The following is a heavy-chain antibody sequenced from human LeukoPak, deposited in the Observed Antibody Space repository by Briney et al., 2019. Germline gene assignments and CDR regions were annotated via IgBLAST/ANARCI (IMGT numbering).Heavy chain of an antibody. CDR1: GGSISSYY. Sequence: SETLSLTCTVSGGSISSYYWSWIRQPPGKGLEWIGYIYYSGSTNYNPSLKSRVTISGDTSKNQFSLKLRSVTAADTAVYYCARANRVSLYYFDYWGQGTLVTVSS. J-gene: IGHJ4*02. CDR2: IYYSGST. CDR3: ARANRVSLYYFDY. V-gene: IGHV4-59*01. D-gene: IGHD5/OR15-5a*01.